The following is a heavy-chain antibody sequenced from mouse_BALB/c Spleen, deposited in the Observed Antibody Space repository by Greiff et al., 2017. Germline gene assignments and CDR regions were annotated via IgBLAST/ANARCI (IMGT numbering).Heavy chain of an antibody. CDR3: TRDGWFAY. CDR1: GYTFTSYY. V-gene: IGHV1S81*02. Sequence: QVQLKQSGAELVKPGASVKLSCKASGYTFTSYYMYWVKQRPGQGLEWIGGINPSNGGTNFNEKFKSKATLTVDKSSSTAYMQLSSLTSEDSAVYYCTRDGWFAYWGQGTLVTVSA. CDR2: INPSNGGT. J-gene: IGHJ3*01.